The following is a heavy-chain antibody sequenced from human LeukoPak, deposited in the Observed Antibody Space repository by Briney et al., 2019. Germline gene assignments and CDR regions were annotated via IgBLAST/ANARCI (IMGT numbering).Heavy chain of an antibody. Sequence: PGGSLRLSCAASGFTFSSYGMYWVRQAPGKGLEWVAVISYDGSNKYYADSVKGRFTISRDNSKNTLYLQMNSLRAEDTAVYYCAKETSGYSSSWYVIGPSYYFDYWGQGTLVTVSS. CDR2: ISYDGSNK. V-gene: IGHV3-30*18. CDR3: AKETSGYSSSWYVIGPSYYFDY. D-gene: IGHD6-13*01. CDR1: GFTFSSYG. J-gene: IGHJ4*02.